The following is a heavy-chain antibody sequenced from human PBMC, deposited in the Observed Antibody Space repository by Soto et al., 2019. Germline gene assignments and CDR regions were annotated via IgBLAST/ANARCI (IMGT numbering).Heavy chain of an antibody. V-gene: IGHV6-1*01. CDR1: GFSISTDSAA. Sequence: SQTLSLTCAISGFSISTDSAAWNWIRQSPSRGLEWLGRTYYRSGGSNEYAVSVRGRIIINPDTSKNQFSLQLNSVTLQDTDVYYCARAYRSGWFSYFDFWGQGTLVTVSS. J-gene: IGHJ4*01. CDR2: TYYRSGGSN. D-gene: IGHD6-19*01. CDR3: ARAYRSGWFSYFDF.